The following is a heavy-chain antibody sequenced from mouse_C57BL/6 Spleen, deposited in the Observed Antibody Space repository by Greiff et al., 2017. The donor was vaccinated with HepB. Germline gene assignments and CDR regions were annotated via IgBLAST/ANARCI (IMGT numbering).Heavy chain of an antibody. D-gene: IGHD1-1*01. Sequence: VQLQQSGAELVRPGASVTLSCKASGYTFTDYEMHWVKQTPVHGLEWIGAIDPETGGTAYNQKFKGKAILTADKSSSTAYMELRSLTSEDSAVYYLTRGDYDGSSYWFAYWGQGTLVTVSA. V-gene: IGHV1-15*01. CDR3: TRGDYDGSSYWFAY. J-gene: IGHJ3*01. CDR2: IDPETGGT. CDR1: GYTFTDYE.